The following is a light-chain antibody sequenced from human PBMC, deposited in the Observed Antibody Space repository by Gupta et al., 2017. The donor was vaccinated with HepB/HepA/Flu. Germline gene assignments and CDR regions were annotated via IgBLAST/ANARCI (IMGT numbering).Light chain of an antibody. Sequence: SSELTQPPAVSVALGQTVMISCQGDSLRSYYASWYQQKPGQAPVLVIYGKNNRPSGIPDQFSGSRSGTTASLTISGAQAEDEADYYCNARDSSGNHLVFGGGTKLTVL. CDR2: GKN. J-gene: IGLJ2*01. CDR3: NARDSSGNHLV. V-gene: IGLV3-19*01. CDR1: SLRSYY.